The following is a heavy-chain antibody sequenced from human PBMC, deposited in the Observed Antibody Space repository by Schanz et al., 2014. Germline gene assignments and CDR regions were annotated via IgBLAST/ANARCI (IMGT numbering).Heavy chain of an antibody. CDR3: ARPSDTSWYMDV. CDR2: ISSSSSYI. Sequence: EVQLVESGGGLVKPGGSLRLSCAASGFTFSTYYMNWVRQAPGKGLEWVSSISSSSSYISYADSVKGRFTISRDSAKNSLYLQMNSLRAEDTAVYYCARPSDTSWYMDVWGKGTTVTVSS. J-gene: IGHJ6*03. D-gene: IGHD2-21*02. CDR1: GFTFSTYY. V-gene: IGHV3-21*02.